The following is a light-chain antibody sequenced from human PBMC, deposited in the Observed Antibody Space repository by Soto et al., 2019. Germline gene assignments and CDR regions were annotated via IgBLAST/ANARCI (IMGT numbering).Light chain of an antibody. Sequence: EIVLTQSPGTLSLSPGERATLSCRASQSVSSRYLVWYQQKPGQAPRLLIYGASSRATGIPDRFSGSGSGPDFTLTISRLEPDDFAVDYCQQYGSSTGYTFGQGTKLEIK. J-gene: IGKJ2*01. CDR3: QQYGSSTGYT. CDR1: QSVSSRY. CDR2: GAS. V-gene: IGKV3-20*01.